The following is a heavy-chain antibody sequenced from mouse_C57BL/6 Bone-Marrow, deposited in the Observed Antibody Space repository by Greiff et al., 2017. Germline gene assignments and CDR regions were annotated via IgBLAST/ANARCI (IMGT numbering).Heavy chain of an antibody. Sequence: ESGPGLVKPSQSLSLTCSVTGYSITSGYYWNWIRQFPGNKLEWMGYISYDGSNNYNPSLKNRISITRDTSKNQFFLKLNSVTTEDTATYYCARGDYGSREGFAYWGQGTLVTVSA. CDR1: GYSITSGYY. D-gene: IGHD1-1*01. CDR3: ARGDYGSREGFAY. CDR2: ISYDGSN. V-gene: IGHV3-6*01. J-gene: IGHJ3*01.